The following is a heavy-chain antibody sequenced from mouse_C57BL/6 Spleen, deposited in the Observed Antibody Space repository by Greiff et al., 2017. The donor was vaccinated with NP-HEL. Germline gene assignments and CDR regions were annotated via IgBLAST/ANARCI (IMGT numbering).Heavy chain of an antibody. CDR2: IYPGDGDT. Sequence: VMLVESGAELVKPGASVKISCKAGYAFSSYWMNWVKQRPGKGLEWIGQIYPGDGDTNYNGKFKGKATLTADKSSSTAYMQLSSLTSEDSAVYFCARSATVVDFDYWGQGTTLTVSS. V-gene: IGHV1-80*01. CDR1: GYAFSSYW. D-gene: IGHD1-1*01. CDR3: ARSATVVDFDY. J-gene: IGHJ2*01.